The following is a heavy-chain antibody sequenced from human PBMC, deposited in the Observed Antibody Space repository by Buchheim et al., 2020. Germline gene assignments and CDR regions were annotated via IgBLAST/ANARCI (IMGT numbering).Heavy chain of an antibody. CDR1: GFTFSTYG. V-gene: IGHV3-30*18. CDR3: AKGISQQWLTSYHYAMDV. D-gene: IGHD6-19*01. J-gene: IGHJ6*02. CDR2: ISYDGRNT. Sequence: QVQLVESGGGVVQPGRSLRLSCAASGFTFSTYGMHWVRQAPGKGLEWVTVISYDGRNTYYEDSVKGRFTISRDNSKETLYLQMNSLRVEDTAVYYCAKGISQQWLTSYHYAMDVWGQGTT.